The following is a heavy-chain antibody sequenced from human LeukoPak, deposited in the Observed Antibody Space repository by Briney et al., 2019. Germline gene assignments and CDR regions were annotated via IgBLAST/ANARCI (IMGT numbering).Heavy chain of an antibody. V-gene: IGHV4-34*01. CDR2: INHSGST. CDR1: GGSFSGYY. D-gene: IGHD3-22*01. Sequence: PSETLSLTCAVYGGSFSGYYWSWIRQPPGKGLEWIGEINHSGSTNYNPSLKSRVTISVDTSKNQFSLKLSSVTAADTAVYYCARDTYNYYYDSSGYGFDPWGQGTLVTVSS. J-gene: IGHJ5*02. CDR3: ARDTYNYYYDSSGYGFDP.